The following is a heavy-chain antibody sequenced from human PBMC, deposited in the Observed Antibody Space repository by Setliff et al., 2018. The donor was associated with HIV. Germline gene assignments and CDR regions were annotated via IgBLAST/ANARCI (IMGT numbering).Heavy chain of an antibody. V-gene: IGHV4-59*01. CDR2: AFHSGAT. J-gene: IGHJ4*02. D-gene: IGHD3-16*01. CDR1: GGSITTYF. CDR3: AREPLGYNWRRYFDF. Sequence: SETLSLTCTVSGGSITTYFWTWIRQPPGKGLEWIGSAFHSGATNYNPYLKSRDTMSVDTSNNHLALNRKSVTAADTAVYYWAREPLGYNWRRYFDFWGQGAVVTVS.